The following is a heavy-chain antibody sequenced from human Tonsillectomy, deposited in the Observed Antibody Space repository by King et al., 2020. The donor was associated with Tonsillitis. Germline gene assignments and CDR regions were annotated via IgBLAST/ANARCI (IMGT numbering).Heavy chain of an antibody. CDR3: ARGGLYPGGGMDV. D-gene: IGHD3-10*01. V-gene: IGHV3-33*01. J-gene: IGHJ6*02. CDR1: GFTFSSYG. CDR2: IWYDGSNK. Sequence: HVQLVESGGGVVQPGRSLRLSCAASGFTFSSYGMHWVRQAPGKGLEWVAVIWYDGSNKYYADSVKGRFTISRDNSKNTLYLQMNSLRAEDTAVYYCARGGLYPGGGMDVWGHGTTVTVSS.